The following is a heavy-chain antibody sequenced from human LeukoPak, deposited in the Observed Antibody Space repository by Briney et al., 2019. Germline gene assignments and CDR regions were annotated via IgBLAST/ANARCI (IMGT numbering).Heavy chain of an antibody. CDR2: ISAYNGNT. CDR1: NYTFASYG. J-gene: IGHJ4*02. D-gene: IGHD2-15*01. V-gene: IGHV1-18*01. Sequence: ASVKVSCKASNYTFASYGLSWVRQAPGQGLEWMGWISAYNGNTNYAQRLQGRVTMTTDTSTSTAYMELRSLTSDDTAIYYCARVPSGGPFDYWGQGTLVTVSS. CDR3: ARVPSGGPFDY.